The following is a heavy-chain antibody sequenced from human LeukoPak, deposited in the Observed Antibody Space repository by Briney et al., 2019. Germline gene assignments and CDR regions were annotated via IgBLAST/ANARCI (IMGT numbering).Heavy chain of an antibody. V-gene: IGHV3-23*01. Sequence: PGGSLRLSCVASGFTFSVHGMTWVRQAPGEGLEWVSSVGGGIDIYYADSVKSRFTASRDDSMKTVYLQMNSLRAEDTAVYYCAKDAPPHNGIWDNFDHWGQGTPVTLSS. CDR1: GFTFSVHG. D-gene: IGHD1-26*01. CDR2: VGGGIDI. CDR3: AKDAPPHNGIWDNFDH. J-gene: IGHJ4*02.